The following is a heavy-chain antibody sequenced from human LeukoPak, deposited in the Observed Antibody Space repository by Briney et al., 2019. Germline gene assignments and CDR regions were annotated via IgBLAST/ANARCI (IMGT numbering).Heavy chain of an antibody. Sequence: GGSLRLSCAASGFTFSSYAMHWVRQAPGKGLEWVAVISYDGSNKYYADSEKGRFTISRDNSKNTLYLQMNSLRAEDTAVYYCAREGLRSTNPYFDYWGQGTLVTVSS. CDR2: ISYDGSNK. V-gene: IGHV3-30-3*01. J-gene: IGHJ4*02. D-gene: IGHD5/OR15-5a*01. CDR1: GFTFSSYA. CDR3: AREGLRSTNPYFDY.